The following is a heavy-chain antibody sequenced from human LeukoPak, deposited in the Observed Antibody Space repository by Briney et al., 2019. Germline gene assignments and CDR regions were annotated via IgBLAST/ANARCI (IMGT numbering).Heavy chain of an antibody. V-gene: IGHV1-69*13. CDR1: GGTFSSYV. D-gene: IGHD3-3*01. J-gene: IGHJ3*02. CDR2: IIPIFGTA. Sequence: SVKVSCKASGGTFSSYVISWVRQAPGQGLEWMGGIIPIFGTANYAQKFQGRVTITADESTSTAYMELSSLRSEDTAVYYCARDQGNTIFGVVIDPMWAFDIWGQGTMVTVSS. CDR3: ARDQGNTIFGVVIDPMWAFDI.